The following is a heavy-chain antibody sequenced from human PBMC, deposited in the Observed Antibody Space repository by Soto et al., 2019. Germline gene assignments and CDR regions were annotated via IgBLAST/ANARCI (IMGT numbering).Heavy chain of an antibody. CDR1: GGSISSSSYY. Sequence: SETLSLTCTVSGGSISSSSYYWGWIRQPPGKGLEWIGSIYYSGSTYYNPSLKSRVTISVDTSKNQFSLKLSSVTAADTAVYYCARHPPHQNYYDRRRDNWFDPWGQGTLVTVSS. J-gene: IGHJ5*02. D-gene: IGHD3-22*01. V-gene: IGHV4-39*01. CDR3: ARHPPHQNYYDRRRDNWFDP. CDR2: IYYSGST.